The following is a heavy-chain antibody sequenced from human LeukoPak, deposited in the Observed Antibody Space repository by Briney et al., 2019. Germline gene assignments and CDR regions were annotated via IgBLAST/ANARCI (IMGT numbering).Heavy chain of an antibody. CDR2: ISYSGST. CDR3: ARGAVSQPLAWFDP. CDR1: GGSISSYY. Sequence: PSETLSLTCTVSGGSISSYYWSWIRRPPGKGLEWIGYISYSGSTNYYPSLKSRVTISVDTSKNQFSLKLSSVTAADTAVYYCARGAVSQPLAWFDPWGQGTLVTVSS. V-gene: IGHV4-59*01. D-gene: IGHD4-17*01. J-gene: IGHJ5*02.